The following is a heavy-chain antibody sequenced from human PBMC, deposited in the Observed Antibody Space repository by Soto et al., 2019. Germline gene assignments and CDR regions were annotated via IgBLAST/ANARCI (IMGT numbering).Heavy chain of an antibody. CDR3: ARDLGLPEKTYYDFWSGYFPYGMDV. CDR2: ISAYNGNT. V-gene: IGHV1-18*01. Sequence: ASVKVSCKASGYTFTSYGISWVRQAPGQGLEWMGWISAYNGNTNYAQKLQGRVTMTTDTSTSTAYMELRSLRSDGTAVYYCARDLGLPEKTYYDFWSGYFPYGMDVWGQGTTVTVSS. J-gene: IGHJ6*02. CDR1: GYTFTSYG. D-gene: IGHD3-3*01.